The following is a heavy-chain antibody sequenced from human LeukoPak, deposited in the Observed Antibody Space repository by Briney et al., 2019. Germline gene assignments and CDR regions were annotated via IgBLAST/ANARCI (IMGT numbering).Heavy chain of an antibody. CDR2: ISYDGSNK. CDR3: ARDKSNSVDY. J-gene: IGHJ4*02. Sequence: PGRSLRLSCAASGFTFSSYAMHWVRQAPGKGLEWVAVISYDGSNKYYADSVKGRFTISRDNAKNSLYLQMNSLRAEDTAVYYCARDKSNSVDYWGQGTLVTVSS. CDR1: GFTFSSYA. D-gene: IGHD5-18*01. V-gene: IGHV3-30-3*01.